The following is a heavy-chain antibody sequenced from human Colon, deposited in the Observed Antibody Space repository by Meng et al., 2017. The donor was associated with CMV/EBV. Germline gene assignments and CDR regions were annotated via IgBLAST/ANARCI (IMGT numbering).Heavy chain of an antibody. Sequence: GESLKISCAASGFTFSSYEMNWVRQAPGKGLEWVGNIKEDGNEKNYVDSVKGRFTISRDNAKNSLFLQMSSLRVEDTAVYYCARGCTIGAPWGQGTLVTVSS. J-gene: IGHJ5*02. CDR2: IKEDGNEK. CDR3: ARGCTIGAP. CDR1: GFTFSSYE. D-gene: IGHD2-8*01. V-gene: IGHV3-7*01.